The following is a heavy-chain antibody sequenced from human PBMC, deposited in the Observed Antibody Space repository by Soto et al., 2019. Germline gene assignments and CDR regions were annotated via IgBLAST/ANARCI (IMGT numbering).Heavy chain of an antibody. J-gene: IGHJ4*02. CDR3: AGTGAHRYGGDEYYFDY. Sequence: QVQLVKSGAEVKKPGSSVKVSCKASGGTFSSYAISWVRQAPGQGLEWMGGIMPIFGTANYAQKFQGRVTITADESRSTAYMELSSLRSEDTAVYYCAGTGAHRYGGDEYYFDYWGQGTLVTVSS. V-gene: IGHV1-69*12. D-gene: IGHD2-21*01. CDR1: GGTFSSYA. CDR2: IMPIFGTA.